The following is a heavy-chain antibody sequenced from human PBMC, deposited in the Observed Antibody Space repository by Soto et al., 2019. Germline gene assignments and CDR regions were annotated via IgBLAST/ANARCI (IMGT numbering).Heavy chain of an antibody. J-gene: IGHJ6*02. CDR2: INANNGNT. V-gene: IGHV1-3*01. D-gene: IGHD3-10*01. Sequence: GASVKVSCKDSGYTLTGCYMQWVRQAKRQRLEWMGWINANNGNTNYSQKFQGRVTITRDTSASTAYMELSSLRSEDTAVYYCASFGEVHSYYYGMDVWGQGTTVTVSS. CDR3: ASFGEVHSYYYGMDV. CDR1: GYTLTGCY.